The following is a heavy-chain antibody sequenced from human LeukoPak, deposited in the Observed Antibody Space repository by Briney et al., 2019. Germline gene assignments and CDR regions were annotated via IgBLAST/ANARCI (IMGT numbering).Heavy chain of an antibody. V-gene: IGHV4-38-2*02. D-gene: IGHD6-19*01. J-gene: IGHJ4*02. CDR2: IYHSGST. Sequence: SETLSLTCTVSGYSISSGYYWGWIRQPPGKGLEWIGSIYHSGSTYYNPSLKSRVTISVDTSKNQFSLKLSTVTAADTAVYYCAREPGYSSGSVDWGQGTLVTVPS. CDR1: GYSISSGYY. CDR3: AREPGYSSGSVD.